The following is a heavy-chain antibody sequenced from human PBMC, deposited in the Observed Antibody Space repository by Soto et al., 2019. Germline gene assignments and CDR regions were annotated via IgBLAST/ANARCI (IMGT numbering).Heavy chain of an antibody. V-gene: IGHV3-74*01. CDR3: ARDLIKLRHYDILTGLDP. D-gene: IGHD3-9*01. Sequence: GGSLRLSCAASGFTFSSYWMHWVRQAPGKGLVWVSRINSDGSSTRYADSVKGRFTISRDNAKNTLYLQMNSLRAEDTAVYYCARDLIKLRHYDILTGLDPWGQGTLVTVSS. J-gene: IGHJ5*02. CDR2: INSDGSST. CDR1: GFTFSSYW.